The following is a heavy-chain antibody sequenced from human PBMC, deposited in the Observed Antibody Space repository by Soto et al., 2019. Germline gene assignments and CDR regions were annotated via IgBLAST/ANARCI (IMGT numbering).Heavy chain of an antibody. CDR1: GFSFSTYA. J-gene: IGHJ4*02. V-gene: IGHV3-23*01. CDR2: INCCGGST. Sequence: AGGSLRLSCAASGFSFSTYAMSWVRQAPGKGLDWVSAINCCGGSTYYADSVKGRFTISRDDSKNTLYLQMNSLRAEDTAVYYCAKTDYDVLDYWGQGTLVTVSS. CDR3: AKTDYDVLDY. D-gene: IGHD3-16*01.